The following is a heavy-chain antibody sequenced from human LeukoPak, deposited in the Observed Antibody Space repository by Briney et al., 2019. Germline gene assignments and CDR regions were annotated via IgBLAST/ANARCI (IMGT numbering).Heavy chain of an antibody. J-gene: IGHJ4*02. D-gene: IGHD2-15*01. Sequence: PGGSLRLSCAASGFTFSSYGMHWVRQAPGKGLEWVSVIYSGGSTYYADSVKGRFTISRDNSKNTLYLQMNSLRAEDTAVYYCARDPGYCSGGSCYYFDYWGQGTLVTVSS. CDR1: GFTFSSYG. CDR2: IYSGGST. CDR3: ARDPGYCSGGSCYYFDY. V-gene: IGHV3-53*01.